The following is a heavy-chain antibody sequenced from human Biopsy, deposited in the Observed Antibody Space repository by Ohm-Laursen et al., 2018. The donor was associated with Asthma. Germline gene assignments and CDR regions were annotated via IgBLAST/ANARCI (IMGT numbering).Heavy chain of an antibody. CDR1: GGTFSNFA. D-gene: IGHD6-19*01. Sequence: SVKVSCKAPGGTFSNFAIRWVRQAPGQGLEWLGGIMTVFGTTNYAQKFQGRVTITADESTSTAYMEVTGLRSEDTAIYYCARCQVGYSSGWSLLLKKIYYSGMDVWGQGTAVTVSS. V-gene: IGHV1-69*13. J-gene: IGHJ6*02. CDR2: IMTVFGTT. CDR3: ARCQVGYSSGWSLLLKKIYYSGMDV.